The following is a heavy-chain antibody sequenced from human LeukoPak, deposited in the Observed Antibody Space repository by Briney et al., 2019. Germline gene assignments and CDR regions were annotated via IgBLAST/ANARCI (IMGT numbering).Heavy chain of an antibody. CDR1: GFTFSSYA. CDR2: ISGSGGSI. Sequence: SGGSLRLSCAASGFTFSSYAMSWVRQAPGKGLEWVSVISGSGGSISYAGSVKGRFTISRDNSKNTLYLQMNSLRAEDTAVYYCAKDRDCSSATCYVFWFDPWGQGTLVTVSS. D-gene: IGHD2-2*01. CDR3: AKDRDCSSATCYVFWFDP. J-gene: IGHJ5*02. V-gene: IGHV3-23*01.